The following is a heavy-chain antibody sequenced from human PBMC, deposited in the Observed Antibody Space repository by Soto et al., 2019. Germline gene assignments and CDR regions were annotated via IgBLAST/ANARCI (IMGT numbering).Heavy chain of an antibody. CDR3: AKVFHGTPVY. CDR1: GYTFIRYG. Sequence: QVQLAQSGAEVKKPGASVKVSCKASGYTFIRYGISWVRQAPGQGLEWMGWISAYKGNTNYAQKLQGSVTMTTDTSPKTDYTELRSPASDDTDEYSCAKVFHGTPVYWGQGTLVSVSS. V-gene: IGHV1-18*01. CDR2: ISAYKGNT. D-gene: IGHD1-1*01. J-gene: IGHJ4*02.